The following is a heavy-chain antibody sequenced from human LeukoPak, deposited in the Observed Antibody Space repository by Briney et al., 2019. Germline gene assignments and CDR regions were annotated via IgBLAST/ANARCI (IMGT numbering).Heavy chain of an antibody. CDR2: ISGSGGST. J-gene: IGHJ4*02. CDR3: ARLDSSRYWTFDY. D-gene: IGHD3-22*01. V-gene: IGHV3-23*01. CDR1: GFTFSSYA. Sequence: GGSLRLSCAASGFTFSSYAMSWVRQAPGKGLEWVSAISGSGGSTYYADSVKGRFTISRDNSKNTLYLQMNSLRAEDTAVYYCARLDSSRYWTFDYWGQGTLVTVSS.